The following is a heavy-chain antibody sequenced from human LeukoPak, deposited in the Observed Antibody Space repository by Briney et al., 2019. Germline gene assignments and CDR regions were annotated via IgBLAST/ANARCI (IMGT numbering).Heavy chain of an antibody. J-gene: IGHJ6*03. CDR2: IYYSGST. CDR1: AGSISSYY. CDR3: ARNYFFSMDV. V-gene: IGHV4-59*01. Sequence: SSETLSLTCTVSAGSISSYYWSWIRQPPGKGLEWIGYIYYSGSTNYNPSLKSRVTISVDTSKNQFSLKLSSVTAADTAVYYCARNYFFSMDVWGKGTTVTVSS.